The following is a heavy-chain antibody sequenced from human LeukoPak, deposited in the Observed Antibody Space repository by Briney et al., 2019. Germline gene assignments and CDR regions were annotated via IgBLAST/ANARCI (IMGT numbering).Heavy chain of an antibody. CDR3: ARGQATVVTPHDY. CDR1: GVSVSSGSYY. J-gene: IGHJ4*02. V-gene: IGHV4-61*01. CDR2: IYYSGST. D-gene: IGHD4-23*01. Sequence: SETLSLTCTVSGVSVSSGSYYWSWIRQPPGKGLEWIGYIYYSGSTNYNPSLKSRVTISLDTSKNQFSLKLTSVTAADTAVYYCARGQATVVTPHDYWGQGTLVTVSS.